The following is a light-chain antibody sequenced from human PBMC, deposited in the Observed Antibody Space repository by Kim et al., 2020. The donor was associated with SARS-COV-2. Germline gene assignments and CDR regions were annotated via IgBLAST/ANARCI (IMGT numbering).Light chain of an antibody. CDR2: DVS. V-gene: IGLV2-14*03. Sequence: GQSITISCAGASSDVGGYNYVSWYQQHPGKAPKVLIYDVSNRPSGVSNRFSGSKSGNTASLTISGLQTEDEADYYCSSFTSSNTGVFGTGTKVTVL. CDR3: SSFTSSNTGV. CDR1: SSDVGGYNY. J-gene: IGLJ1*01.